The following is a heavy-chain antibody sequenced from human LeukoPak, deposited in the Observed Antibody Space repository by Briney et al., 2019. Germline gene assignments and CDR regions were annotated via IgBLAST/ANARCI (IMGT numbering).Heavy chain of an antibody. J-gene: IGHJ4*02. CDR1: GFTFSDYY. V-gene: IGHV3-11*01. D-gene: IGHD1-26*01. CDR3: ARILVGARVIDY. Sequence: GGSLRRSCAAFGFTFSDYYMSWLRQAPGKGLEWVSYISSSGSTIYYADSVKGRFTISRDNAKNSLYLQMNSLRAEDTAVYYCARILVGARVIDYWGQGTLVTVSS. CDR2: ISSSGSTI.